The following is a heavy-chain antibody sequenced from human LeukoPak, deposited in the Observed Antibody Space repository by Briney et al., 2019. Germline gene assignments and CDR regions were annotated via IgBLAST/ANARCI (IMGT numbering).Heavy chain of an antibody. D-gene: IGHD4-17*01. V-gene: IGHV3-23*01. CDR2: ISDSGGRR. CDR1: GFTFSSYA. J-gene: IGHJ4*02. CDR3: AKDREPTVTVLAY. Sequence: PGGSLRLSCAASGFTFSSYAMSWVRQAPGKGLGWVSAISDSGGRRYYADSVKGRFTISRDNSKTTLYLQMNSLRAEDTAVYYCAKDREPTVTVLAYWGQGTLVTVSS.